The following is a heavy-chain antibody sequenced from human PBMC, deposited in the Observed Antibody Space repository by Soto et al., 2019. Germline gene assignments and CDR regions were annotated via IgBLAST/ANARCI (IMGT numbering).Heavy chain of an antibody. CDR2: IYYSGST. V-gene: IGHV4-31*02. Sequence: SETLSLTCTVSGGSISSGGYYWSWIRQHPGKGLEWIGYIYYSGSTYYNPSLKSRVTISVDTSKNQFSLKLSSVTAADTAVYYCARDKYDILTEYYYGMDVWGQGTTVTVSS. CDR3: ARDKYDILTEYYYGMDV. J-gene: IGHJ6*02. D-gene: IGHD3-9*01. CDR1: GGSISSGGYY.